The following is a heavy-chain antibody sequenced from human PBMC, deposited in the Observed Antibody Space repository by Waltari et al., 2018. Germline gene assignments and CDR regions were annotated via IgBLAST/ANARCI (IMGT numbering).Heavy chain of an antibody. Sequence: QVQLVQSGAEVKKPGASVKVSCKDSGYTFTGYYMHWVRQAPGQGLEWMGRINPNSGGTNYAQKFQGRVTMTRDTSISTAYMELSRLRSDDTAVYYCARLSSSRTYYFDYWGQGTLVTVSS. CDR1: GYTFTGYY. D-gene: IGHD6-6*01. CDR2: INPNSGGT. V-gene: IGHV1-2*06. J-gene: IGHJ4*02. CDR3: ARLSSSRTYYFDY.